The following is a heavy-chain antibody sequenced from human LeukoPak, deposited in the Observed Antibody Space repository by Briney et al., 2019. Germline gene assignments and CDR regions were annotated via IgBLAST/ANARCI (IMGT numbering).Heavy chain of an antibody. Sequence: PGRSLRLSCAASGFTLDDYAMHWVRQAPGKGLEWVSGISWNSGSIGYADSVKGRFTISRDNAKNSLYLQMNSLRAEDTALYYCAKGVCSGGSCYNFDYWGQGTLVTVSS. CDR2: ISWNSGSI. CDR3: AKGVCSGGSCYNFDY. CDR1: GFTLDDYA. V-gene: IGHV3-9*01. J-gene: IGHJ4*02. D-gene: IGHD2-15*01.